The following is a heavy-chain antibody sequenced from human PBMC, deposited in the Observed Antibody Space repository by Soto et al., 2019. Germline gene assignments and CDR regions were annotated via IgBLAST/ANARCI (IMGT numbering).Heavy chain of an antibody. V-gene: IGHV3-30-3*01. Sequence: GGPLRLPGAASGCTFSNHAIHWVRQAKGKGREWVAVISYDGSNKYYADSVKGRFTISRDNSKNTLYLQMNSLRAEDTAVYYCAREPDYDILTGFPYGMDVWGQGTTVPVSS. CDR2: ISYDGSNK. J-gene: IGHJ6*02. CDR1: GCTFSNHA. CDR3: AREPDYDILTGFPYGMDV. D-gene: IGHD3-9*01.